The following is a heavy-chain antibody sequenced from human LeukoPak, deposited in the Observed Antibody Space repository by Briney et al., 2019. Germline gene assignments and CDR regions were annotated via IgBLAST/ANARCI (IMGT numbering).Heavy chain of an antibody. V-gene: IGHV3-23*01. Sequence: PGGSLRLSCAASGFTVSSNYMSWVRQAPGKGLEWVSAISGSGGSTYYADPVKGRFTISRDNSKNTLYLQMNSLRAEDTAVYYCAKDSSSWSYFDYWGQGTLVTVSS. J-gene: IGHJ4*02. D-gene: IGHD2-2*01. CDR1: GFTVSSNY. CDR2: ISGSGGST. CDR3: AKDSSSWSYFDY.